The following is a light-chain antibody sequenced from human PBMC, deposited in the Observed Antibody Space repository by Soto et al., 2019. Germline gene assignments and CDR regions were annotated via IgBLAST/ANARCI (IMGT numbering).Light chain of an antibody. V-gene: IGLV2-14*01. Sequence: QSALTQPASVSGSPGQSITISCTGTSSDVGGYNYVSWYQQHPGKAPKLMIYEVSNRPSGVSNRFSGSKSGNTASLTISGLQAEDEADYYCSSYTSSSLGVFGTGTKVTAL. J-gene: IGLJ1*01. CDR1: SSDVGGYNY. CDR2: EVS. CDR3: SSYTSSSLGV.